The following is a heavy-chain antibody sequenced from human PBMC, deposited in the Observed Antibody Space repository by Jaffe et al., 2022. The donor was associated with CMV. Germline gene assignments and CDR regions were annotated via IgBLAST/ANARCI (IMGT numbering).Heavy chain of an antibody. Sequence: EVQLLESGGGLVQPGGSLRLSCAASGFTFSSYAMSWVRQAPGKGLEWVSAISGSGGSTYYADSVKGRFTISRDNSKNTLYLQMNSLRAEDTAVYYCAKDALPVWELQGNWFDPWGQGTLVTVSS. CDR3: AKDALPVWELQGNWFDP. J-gene: IGHJ5*02. CDR1: GFTFSSYA. V-gene: IGHV3-23*01. D-gene: IGHD1-26*01. CDR2: ISGSGGST.